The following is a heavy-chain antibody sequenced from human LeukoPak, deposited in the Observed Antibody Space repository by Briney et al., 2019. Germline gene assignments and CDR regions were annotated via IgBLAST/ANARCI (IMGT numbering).Heavy chain of an antibody. V-gene: IGHV4-59*12. CDR2: IYHSGST. D-gene: IGHD1-26*01. Sequence: PSETLSLTCTVSGGSISSYYWSWIRQPPGKGLEWIGYIYHSGSTYYNPSLKSRVTISVDRSKNQFSLKLSSVTAADTAVYYCVRDRGEFSYSHDYWGQGTLVTVSS. CDR1: GGSISSYY. J-gene: IGHJ4*02. CDR3: VRDRGEFSYSHDY.